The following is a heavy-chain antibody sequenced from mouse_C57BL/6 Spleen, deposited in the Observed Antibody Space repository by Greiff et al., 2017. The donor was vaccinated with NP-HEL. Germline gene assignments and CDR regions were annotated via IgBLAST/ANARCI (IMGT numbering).Heavy chain of an antibody. J-gene: IGHJ1*03. D-gene: IGHD1-1*01. CDR1: GYTFTDYN. V-gene: IGHV1-22*01. Sequence: EVQLQQSGPELVKPGASVKMSCKASGYTFTDYNMHWVKQSHGKSLEWIGYINPNNGGTSYNQKFKGKATLTVNKSSSTSYMELRSLTSEDSAVYYCSSPSTVDWYFDVWGTGTTVTVSS. CDR3: SSPSTVDWYFDV. CDR2: INPNNGGT.